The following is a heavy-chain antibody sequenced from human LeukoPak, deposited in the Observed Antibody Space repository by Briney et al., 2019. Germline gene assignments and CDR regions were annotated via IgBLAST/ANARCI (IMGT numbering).Heavy chain of an antibody. CDR2: INPNSGGP. Sequence: GASVKVSCKASGYTFTGYYMHWVRQAPGQGLEWMGWINPNSGGPNYAQKFQGRVTMTRDTSISTAYMELSRLRSDDTAVYYCAREQREYYYDSSGYSDFDYWGQGTLVTVSS. D-gene: IGHD3-22*01. CDR3: AREQREYYYDSSGYSDFDY. CDR1: GYTFTGYY. V-gene: IGHV1-2*02. J-gene: IGHJ4*02.